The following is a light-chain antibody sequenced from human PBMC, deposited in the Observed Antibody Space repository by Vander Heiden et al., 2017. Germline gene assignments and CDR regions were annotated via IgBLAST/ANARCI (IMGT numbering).Light chain of an antibody. J-gene: IGKJ1*01. CDR2: AAS. V-gene: IGKV1-39*01. CDR3: QRNDSTPRWT. CDR1: QSISSY. Sequence: ESQVTETPSSLSASVGDRVTITCRASQSISSYLNWYQQKPGKAPKLLIYAASNLQSWVPSRLSGRGCGTDFTLTISSLQPEDFATYYGQRNDSTPRWTFGHGTKVEVK.